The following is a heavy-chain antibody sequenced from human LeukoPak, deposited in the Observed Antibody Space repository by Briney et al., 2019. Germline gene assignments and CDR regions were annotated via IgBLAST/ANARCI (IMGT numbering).Heavy chain of an antibody. CDR3: AKGLERESRLDS. CDR2: ISSSSYI. D-gene: IGHD1-1*01. V-gene: IGHV3-21*04. Sequence: GGSLRLSCAASGFTFSSYSMNWVRQAPGKGLEWVSSISSSSYIYYADSVKGRFTISRDNAKNSLYLQMNSLRAEDTALYYCAKGLERESRLDSWGQGTLVTVSS. J-gene: IGHJ4*02. CDR1: GFTFSSYS.